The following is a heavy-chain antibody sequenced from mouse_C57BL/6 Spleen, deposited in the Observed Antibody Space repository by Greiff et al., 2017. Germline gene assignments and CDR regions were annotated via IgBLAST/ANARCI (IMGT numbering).Heavy chain of an antibody. V-gene: IGHV1-64*01. J-gene: IGHJ4*01. Sequence: QVQLQQPGAELVKPGASVKLSCKASGYTFTSYWMHWVKQRPGQGLEWIGMIHPNSGSTNYNETFKSKATLTVDKSSSTAYMQLSSLTSEDSAVYYCARRGIYYYGSSPYYYAMDYWGQGTSVTVSS. CDR1: GYTFTSYW. CDR3: ARRGIYYYGSSPYYYAMDY. D-gene: IGHD1-1*01. CDR2: IHPNSGST.